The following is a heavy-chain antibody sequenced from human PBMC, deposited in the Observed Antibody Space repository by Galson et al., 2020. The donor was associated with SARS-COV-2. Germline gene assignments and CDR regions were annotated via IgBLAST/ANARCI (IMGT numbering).Heavy chain of an antibody. Sequence: GGSLRLSCTASGFTFSSYALHWVRQAPGKGLEWVAVVGFDGSDQYYADSVKGRFTISRDNAKNSLYLQMNSLRAEDTAVYYCARDYGDYKYDNWFDPWGQGTLVTVSS. CDR2: VGFDGSDQ. CDR1: GFTFSSYA. CDR3: ARDYGDYKYDNWFDP. V-gene: IGHV3-30*04. D-gene: IGHD4-17*01. J-gene: IGHJ5*02.